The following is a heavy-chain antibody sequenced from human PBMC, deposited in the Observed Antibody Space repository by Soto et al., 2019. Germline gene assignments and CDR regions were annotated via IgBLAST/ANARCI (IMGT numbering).Heavy chain of an antibody. CDR1: GGSISSYY. D-gene: IGHD3-16*02. CDR2: IYYSGST. Sequence: ASETLSLTCTVSGGSISSYYWSWIRQPPGKGLEWIGYIYYSGSTNYNPSLKSRVTISVDTSKNQFSLKLSSVTAADTAVYYCARGGSDYVWGSYRYFDYWGQGTLVTVSS. CDR3: ARGGSDYVWGSYRYFDY. V-gene: IGHV4-59*01. J-gene: IGHJ4*02.